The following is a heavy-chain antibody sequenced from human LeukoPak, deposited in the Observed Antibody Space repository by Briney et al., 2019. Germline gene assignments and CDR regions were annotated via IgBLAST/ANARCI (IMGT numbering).Heavy chain of an antibody. CDR3: AKCSLRYYDSSPYAFDI. CDR1: GYTFTSYG. Sequence: ASVKVSCKASGYTFTSYGISWVRQATGQGLEWMGWISAYNGNTNYAQKLQGRVTMTTDTSTSTAYMELRSLRSDDTAVYYCAKCSLRYYDSSPYAFDIWGQGTMVTVSS. J-gene: IGHJ3*02. CDR2: ISAYNGNT. D-gene: IGHD3-22*01. V-gene: IGHV1-18*01.